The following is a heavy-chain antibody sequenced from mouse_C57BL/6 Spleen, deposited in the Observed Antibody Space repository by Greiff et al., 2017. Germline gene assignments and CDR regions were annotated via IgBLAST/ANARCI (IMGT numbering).Heavy chain of an antibody. J-gene: IGHJ2*01. Sequence: EVQLQESEGGLVQPGSSMKLSCTASGFTFSDYYMAWVRQVPEKGLEWVANINYDGSSTYYLDSLKSRFIISRDNAKNILSLQMSSLKSEDTATYYCARDRGLTFDYWGQGTTLTVSS. CDR1: GFTFSDYY. CDR2: INYDGSST. V-gene: IGHV5-16*01. D-gene: IGHD2-4*01. CDR3: ARDRGLTFDY.